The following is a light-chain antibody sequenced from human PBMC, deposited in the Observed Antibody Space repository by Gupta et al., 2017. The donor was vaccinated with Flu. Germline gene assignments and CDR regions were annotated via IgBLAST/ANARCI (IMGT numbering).Light chain of an antibody. CDR2: GSI. CDR1: QSLTNNY. V-gene: IGKV3-20*01. Sequence: EIVLTQSPGTLTLSPGERATLSCRASQSLTNNYFAWYQQKPGQAPRLLIFGSISRAAGIPDRFSGSGSGTDFTLTISRLEPEDSAVYSCQQDSSSTYSFGQGTKLEIK. CDR3: QQDSSSTYS. J-gene: IGKJ2*03.